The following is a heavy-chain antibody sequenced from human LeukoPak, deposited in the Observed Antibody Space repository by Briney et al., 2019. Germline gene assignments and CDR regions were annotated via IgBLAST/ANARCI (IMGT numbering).Heavy chain of an antibody. CDR1: GGTFSSYA. V-gene: IGHV1-2*02. J-gene: IGHJ5*02. Sequence: ASVKISCKASGGTFSSYAISWVRQAPGQGLEWMGWINPNSGGTNYAQKFQGRVTMTRDTSISTAYMELSRLRSDDTAVYYCARDQEWEPNWFDPWGQGTLVTVSS. D-gene: IGHD1-26*01. CDR3: ARDQEWEPNWFDP. CDR2: INPNSGGT.